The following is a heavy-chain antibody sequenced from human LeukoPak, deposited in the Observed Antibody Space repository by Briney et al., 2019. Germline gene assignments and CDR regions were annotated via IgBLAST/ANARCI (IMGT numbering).Heavy chain of an antibody. CDR2: INPNSGGT. J-gene: IGHJ4*02. D-gene: IGHD2-15*01. CDR1: GYTFTGYY. Sequence: ASVKVSCKASGYTFTGYYMHWVRQAPGQGLEWMGWINPNSGGTNYAQKFQGRVTMTRDTSISTAYMELSRLRSDDTAVYYCARDGDLIVGEGGDYWGQGTLVTVSS. V-gene: IGHV1-2*02. CDR3: ARDGDLIVGEGGDY.